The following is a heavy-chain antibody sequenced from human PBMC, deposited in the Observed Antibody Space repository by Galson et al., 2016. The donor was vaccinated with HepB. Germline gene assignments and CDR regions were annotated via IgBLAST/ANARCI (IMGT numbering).Heavy chain of an antibody. J-gene: IGHJ4*02. CDR3: AKWGGSGYDWVRLDY. D-gene: IGHD5-12*01. CDR1: GFTFSSYG. CDR2: ISYDGSNK. V-gene: IGHV3-30*18. Sequence: SLRLSCAASGFTFSSYGMHWVRQAPGKGLEWVAVISYDGSNKYYADSVKGRFTTSRDNSKNTLYLQMNSLRAEDTAVYYCAKWGGSGYDWVRLDYWGQGTLVTVSS.